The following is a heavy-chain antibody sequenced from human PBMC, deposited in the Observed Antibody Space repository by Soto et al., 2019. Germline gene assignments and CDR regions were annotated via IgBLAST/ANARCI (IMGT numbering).Heavy chain of an antibody. CDR1: GFTFTSSA. J-gene: IGHJ6*02. Sequence: ASVKVSCKASGFTFTSSAVQWVRQARGQRLEWIGWIVVGSGNTNYAQKLQERVTITRDMSTSTAYMELSSLRSEDTAVYYCAALIVVVTAPYGMDVWGQGTTVTVSS. CDR2: IVVGSGNT. CDR3: AALIVVVTAPYGMDV. V-gene: IGHV1-58*01. D-gene: IGHD2-21*02.